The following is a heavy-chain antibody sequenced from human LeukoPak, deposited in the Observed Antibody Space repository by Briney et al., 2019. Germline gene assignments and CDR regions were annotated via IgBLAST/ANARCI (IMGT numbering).Heavy chain of an antibody. CDR2: IYYSGST. J-gene: IGHJ5*02. D-gene: IGHD3-10*01. CDR1: GGSISSSSYY. CDR3: ALVRAYYGSGSYYNYWDWFDP. Sequence: PSETLSLTCTVSGGSISSSSYYWGWIRQPPGKGLEWIGSIYYSGSTYYNPSLKSRVTISVDTSKNQFSLKLSSVTAADTAVYYCALVRAYYGSGSYYNYWDWFDPWGQGTLVTVSS. V-gene: IGHV4-39*07.